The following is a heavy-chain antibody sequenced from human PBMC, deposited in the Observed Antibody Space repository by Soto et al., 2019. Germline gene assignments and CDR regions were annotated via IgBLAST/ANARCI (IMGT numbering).Heavy chain of an antibody. Sequence: EVQLVESGGGLVQPGGSLRLSCAASGFTFSSFWMYWVRQAPGKGLVWVSRINSDASTTSYGASVKGRFPISRDNAKNTLYLQMNSPGAEDTAVYYCARIPPGWGGGQLVLDYWGQGTLVTVSS. CDR3: ARIPPGWGGGQLVLDY. CDR1: GFTFSSFW. CDR2: INSDASTT. V-gene: IGHV3-74*01. D-gene: IGHD6-13*01. J-gene: IGHJ4*02.